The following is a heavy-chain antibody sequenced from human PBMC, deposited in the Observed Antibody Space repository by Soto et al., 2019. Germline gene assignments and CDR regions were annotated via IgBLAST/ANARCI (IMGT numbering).Heavy chain of an antibody. Sequence: ASVKVSCKVSGSTLTELSMHWVRQAPGKGLEWMGGFDPEDGVTIYAQKFQGRVTMTEDTSTDTAYMELSSLRSEDTAVYYCATEGYSADAFDIWGQGTMVTVSS. CDR2: FDPEDGVT. D-gene: IGHD5-12*01. V-gene: IGHV1-24*01. CDR3: ATEGYSADAFDI. CDR1: GSTLTELS. J-gene: IGHJ3*02.